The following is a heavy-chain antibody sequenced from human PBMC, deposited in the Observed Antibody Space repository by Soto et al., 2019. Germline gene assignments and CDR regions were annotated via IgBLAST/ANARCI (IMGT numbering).Heavy chain of an antibody. CDR3: ARDLTGGPTYYDFWSGYSPVDY. CDR1: GYTFTSYF. D-gene: IGHD3-3*01. Sequence: SVKVSCKASGYTFTSYFMHWVRQAHGQGLERMGIIDPSGGGTSDAQKFQSRVSMTRDTSTSTVYMDLSSLRSEDTAVYYCARDLTGGPTYYDFWSGYSPVDYWGLGTLVTVSS. J-gene: IGHJ4*02. CDR2: IDPSGGGT. V-gene: IGHV1-46*01.